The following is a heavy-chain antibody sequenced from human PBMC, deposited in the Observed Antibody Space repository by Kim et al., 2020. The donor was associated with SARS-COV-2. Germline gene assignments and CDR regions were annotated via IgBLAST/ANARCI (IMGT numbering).Heavy chain of an antibody. J-gene: IGHJ4*02. Sequence: SETLSLTCTVSGGSISSSSYYWGWIRQPPGKGLEWIGSIYYSGSTYYNPSLKSRVTISVDTSKNQFSLKLSSVTAADTAVYYCARPALPGYSSSWFDYWGQGTLVTVSS. D-gene: IGHD6-13*01. CDR3: ARPALPGYSSSWFDY. CDR1: GGSISSSSYY. CDR2: IYYSGST. V-gene: IGHV4-39*01.